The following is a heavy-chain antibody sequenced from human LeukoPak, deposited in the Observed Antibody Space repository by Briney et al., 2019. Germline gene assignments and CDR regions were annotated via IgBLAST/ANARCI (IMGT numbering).Heavy chain of an antibody. CDR1: GGSFSGYY. CDR2: FNHSGST. V-gene: IGHV4-34*01. D-gene: IGHD3-10*01. J-gene: IGHJ5*02. Sequence: PSETLSLTCAVYGGSFSGYYWSWIRQPPGKGLGWMGEFNHSGSTNYNPSLKSRVTISVDTSKNQFSLKLSSVTAADTAVYYCARGGLLWFGESYNWFDPWGQGTLVTVSS. CDR3: ARGGLLWFGESYNWFDP.